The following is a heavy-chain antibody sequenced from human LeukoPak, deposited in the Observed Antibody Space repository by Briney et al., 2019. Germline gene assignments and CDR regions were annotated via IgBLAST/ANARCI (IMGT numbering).Heavy chain of an antibody. CDR1: GGSFSGYY. V-gene: IGHV4-34*01. CDR2: INHSGST. J-gene: IGHJ4*02. Sequence: PSETLSLTCAVYGGSFSGYYWSWIRQPPGKGLEWIGEINHSGSTNYNPSLKSRVTISVDTSKNQFSLKLSSVTAADTAVYYCAGGGVILTGYYTHFDYWGQGTLVTVSS. D-gene: IGHD3-9*01. CDR3: AGGGVILTGYYTHFDY.